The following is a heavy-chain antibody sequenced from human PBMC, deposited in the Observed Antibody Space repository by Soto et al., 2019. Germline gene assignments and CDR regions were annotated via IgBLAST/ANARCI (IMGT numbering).Heavy chain of an antibody. CDR2: IYSGGST. CDR3: ARAPKRYSPTP. V-gene: IGHV3-66*01. J-gene: IGHJ5*02. Sequence: EVQLVESGGGLVQPGGSLRLSCAASGFTVSSNYMSWVRQAPGKGLEWVSVIYSGGSTYYADSVKGRFTISRDNSKNTLYLQMNSLRAEDTAVYYCARAPKRYSPTPWGQGTLVTVSS. CDR1: GFTVSSNY. D-gene: IGHD3-9*01.